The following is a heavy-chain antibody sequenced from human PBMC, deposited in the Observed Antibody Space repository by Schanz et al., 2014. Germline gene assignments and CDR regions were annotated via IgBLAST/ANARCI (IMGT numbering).Heavy chain of an antibody. V-gene: IGHV1-69*02. D-gene: IGHD2-15*01. J-gene: IGHJ3*02. CDR2: IIPIHGIV. CDR1: GGTFSTYT. CDR3: ARGGGPEDVFDI. Sequence: QVQLVQSGAEVKKPGSSVKVSCKASGGTFSTYTISWVRQAPGQGLEWMGRIIPIHGIVNYAQRFQDRVRITADKSTSTAYMELRRLRSDDTAVYYCARGGGPEDVFDIWGQGTILTVSS.